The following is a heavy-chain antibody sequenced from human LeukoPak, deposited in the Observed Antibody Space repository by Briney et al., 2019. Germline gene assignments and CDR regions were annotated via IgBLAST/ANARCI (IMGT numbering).Heavy chain of an antibody. CDR3: ARDLHCTSISCLNWFDP. V-gene: IGHV3-30-3*01. Sequence: GSLRLSCAASGFTFSSSAMHWVRQAPGKGLEWVAVISHDGVNKYYADSVKGRFTISRDNSKNTLYLQLSSLRPEETSVYFCARDLHCTSISCLNWFDPWGQGTLVTVSS. CDR2: ISHDGVNK. J-gene: IGHJ5*02. D-gene: IGHD2-2*01. CDR1: GFTFSSSA.